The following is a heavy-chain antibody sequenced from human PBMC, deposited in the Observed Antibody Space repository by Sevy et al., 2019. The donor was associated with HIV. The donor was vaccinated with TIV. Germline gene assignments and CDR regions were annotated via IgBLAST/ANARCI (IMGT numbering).Heavy chain of an antibody. CDR2: ISSSSSII. V-gene: IGHV3-48*02. Sequence: GGSLRLSCAASGFTFSSYSMNWVRQAPGKGLEWVSYISSSSSIIYEADSVKGRFTISRDNAKNSLYLQMNSLRDEDTAVYYCARDLDPAPYCSGGSCYHGPNYGMDVWGQGTTVTVSS. CDR1: GFTFSSYS. J-gene: IGHJ6*02. D-gene: IGHD2-15*01. CDR3: ARDLDPAPYCSGGSCYHGPNYGMDV.